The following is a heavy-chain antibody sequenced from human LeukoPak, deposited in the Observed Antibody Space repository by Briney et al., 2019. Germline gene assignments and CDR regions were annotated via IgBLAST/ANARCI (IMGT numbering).Heavy chain of an antibody. J-gene: IGHJ4*02. V-gene: IGHV3-66*01. CDR3: ARDCWGYCSGFTNY. CDR1: GFTVSSNY. Sequence: GGSLRLSCAASGFTVSSNYISWVRQAPGKGLEWVSVIYSGGSTYYADSVKGRFTISRDNSKNTLYLQMNSLRAEDTAVYYCARDCWGYCSGFTNYWGQGNLVAVSS. D-gene: IGHD2-15*01. CDR2: IYSGGST.